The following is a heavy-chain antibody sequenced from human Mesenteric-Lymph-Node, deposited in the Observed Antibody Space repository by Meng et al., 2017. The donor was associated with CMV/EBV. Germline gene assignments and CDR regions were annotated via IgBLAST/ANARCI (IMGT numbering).Heavy chain of an antibody. CDR2: SKSSSST. J-gene: IGHJ4*02. CDR3: ASGYSYGGIDY. CDR1: GFTFSSNY. Sequence: LYYAASGFTFSSNYKTWVRQAPGKGLEWISVSKSSSSTYYADSVKGRFTISRDNSKNTLSLQMNSLRAEDTAVYFCASGYSYGGIDYWGQGTLVTVSS. D-gene: IGHD5-18*01. V-gene: IGHV3-66*02.